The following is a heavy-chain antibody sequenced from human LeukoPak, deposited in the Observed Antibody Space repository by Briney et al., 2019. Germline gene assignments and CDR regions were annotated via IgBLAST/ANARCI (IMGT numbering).Heavy chain of an antibody. D-gene: IGHD3-22*01. CDR2: IYYSGST. CDR1: GGSISSYY. J-gene: IGHJ6*02. Sequence: SETLSLTCAVSGGSISSYYWSWIRQPPGKGLEWIGYIYYSGSTNYNPSLKSRVTISVDTSKNQFSLKLSSVTAADTAVYYCARDVYYYDSSGYYSEGRYYYYGMDVWGQGTTVTVSS. V-gene: IGHV4-59*01. CDR3: ARDVYYYDSSGYYSEGRYYYYGMDV.